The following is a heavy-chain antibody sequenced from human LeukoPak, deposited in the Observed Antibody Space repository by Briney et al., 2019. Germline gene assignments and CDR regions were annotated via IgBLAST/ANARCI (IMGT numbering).Heavy chain of an antibody. CDR2: INHSGST. CDR1: GYSISSGYY. CDR3: ARGRRIFGVVIPAAFDI. Sequence: SETLSLTCAVSGYSISSGYYWGWIRQPPGKGLEWIGEINHSGSTNYNPSLKSRVTISVDTSKNQFSLKLSSVTAADTAVYYCARGRRIFGVVIPAAFDIWGQGTMVTVSS. J-gene: IGHJ3*02. D-gene: IGHD3-3*01. V-gene: IGHV4-38-2*01.